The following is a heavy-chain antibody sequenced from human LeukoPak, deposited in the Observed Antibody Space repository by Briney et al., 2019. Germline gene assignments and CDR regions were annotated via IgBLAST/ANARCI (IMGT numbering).Heavy chain of an antibody. V-gene: IGHV4-30-4*01. Sequence: SETLSLTCTVSGGSISSGDYYWSWIRQPPGTGLEWIGYIYYSGSTYYNPSLKSRVTISVDTSKNQFSLKLSSVTAADTAVYYCARVRMDDFWSGYQPIYFDYWGQGTLVTVSS. J-gene: IGHJ4*02. CDR2: IYYSGST. D-gene: IGHD3-3*01. CDR3: ARVRMDDFWSGYQPIYFDY. CDR1: GGSISSGDYY.